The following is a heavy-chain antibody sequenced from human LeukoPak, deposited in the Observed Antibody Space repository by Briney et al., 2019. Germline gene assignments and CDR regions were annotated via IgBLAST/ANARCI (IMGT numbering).Heavy chain of an antibody. CDR3: ARVRSAAATNAFDY. D-gene: IGHD6-13*01. Sequence: SETLSLTCTVSGGSISGHYWSWIRQPPGRGLEWIGYIFYSRRTNYNPPLKSRVTMSVDTSKNQFSLQLSSVTAADTAVYYCARVRSAAATNAFDYCGQGTLVTVSS. J-gene: IGHJ4*02. CDR2: IFYSRRT. CDR1: GGSISGHY. V-gene: IGHV4-59*11.